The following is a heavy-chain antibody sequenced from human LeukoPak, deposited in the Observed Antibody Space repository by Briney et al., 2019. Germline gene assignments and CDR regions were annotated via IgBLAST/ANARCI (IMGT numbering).Heavy chain of an antibody. CDR3: AREYSTSSSWFDP. Sequence: GESLKISCKGSGYSFTTYWIGWVRQMPGRGLEWVGIIYPGDSDTRYSPSFQGQVTISADKSISTAYLQWSSLKASDTAMYYCAREYSTSSSWFDPWGQGTLVTVSS. CDR2: IYPGDSDT. CDR1: GYSFTTYW. D-gene: IGHD6-6*01. J-gene: IGHJ5*02. V-gene: IGHV5-51*01.